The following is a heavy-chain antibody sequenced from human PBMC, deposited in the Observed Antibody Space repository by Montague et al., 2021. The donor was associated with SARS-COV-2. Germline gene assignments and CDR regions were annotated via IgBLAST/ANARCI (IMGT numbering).Heavy chain of an antibody. V-gene: IGHV4-31*03. CDR3: ARAYSGYVDY. Sequence: TLSLTCTVSGGSISSGGYYWSWIRQHPGKGLEWIGYIHYSGSTYYNLSLKSRVTISVDTSKNQFSLKLSPVTAADTAVYYCARAYSGYVDYWGQGTLVTVSS. CDR1: GGSISSGGYY. CDR2: IHYSGST. J-gene: IGHJ4*02. D-gene: IGHD1-26*01.